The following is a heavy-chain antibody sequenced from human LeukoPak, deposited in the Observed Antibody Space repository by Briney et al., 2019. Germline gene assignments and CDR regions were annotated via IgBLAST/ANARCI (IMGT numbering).Heavy chain of an antibody. J-gene: IGHJ5*01. CDR3: ARVVGSTSWFDS. CDR2: IYYSGST. V-gene: IGHV4-59*01. CDR1: SDSISSFY. Sequence: SETLSLTCTVYSDSISSFYWRWIRQPHGKVLEWIGYIYYSGSTNYNTSLKSRVTISVDTSKNQFSLKLSSVTAADTAVYYCARVVGSTSWFDSWGQGTRVTVSS. D-gene: IGHD2-2*01.